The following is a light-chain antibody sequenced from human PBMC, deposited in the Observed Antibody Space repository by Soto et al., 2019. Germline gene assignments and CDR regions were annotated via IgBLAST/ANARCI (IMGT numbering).Light chain of an antibody. CDR3: SSYTSSSTLV. CDR2: DVS. Sequence: QSVLTQPASVSGSPGQSITISCTGTSSDVGGYNYVSWYQQHPGKAPKLMIYDVSNRPSGVSNRFSGSKSGNTASLTISGLQAEDEADYYCSSYTSSSTLVFGGGTKVTDL. CDR1: SSDVGGYNY. J-gene: IGLJ2*01. V-gene: IGLV2-14*01.